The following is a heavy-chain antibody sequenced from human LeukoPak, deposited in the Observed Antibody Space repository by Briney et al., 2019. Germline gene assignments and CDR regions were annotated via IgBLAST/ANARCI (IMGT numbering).Heavy chain of an antibody. CDR2: IYHSGST. J-gene: IGHJ6*03. CDR1: GRSITRGGYY. D-gene: IGHD1-26*01. V-gene: IGHV4-31*03. CDR3: ARVPMGASNYYYMDV. Sequence: SETLSLTCTLSGRSITRGGYYWSWIRQHPGEGLEWIGHIYHSGSTYYNPSFKSRVTISVDTSKNQFSLNLTSVSVADTAVYYCARVPMGASNYYYMDVWGKGTTVTVSS.